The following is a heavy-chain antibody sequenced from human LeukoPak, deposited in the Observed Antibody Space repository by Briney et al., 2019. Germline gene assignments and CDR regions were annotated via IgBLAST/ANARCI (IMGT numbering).Heavy chain of an antibody. J-gene: IGHJ4*02. CDR2: ISSSSSYI. D-gene: IGHD5-24*01. V-gene: IGHV3-21*01. Sequence: GGSLRLSCAASGFTFSSYSMNWVRQAPGKGLEWVSSISSSSSYIYYADSVKGRFTISRDNAKNSLYLQMNSLRAEDTAVYYCARDRAIHQRWLQLYYFDYWGQGTLVTVSS. CDR1: GFTFSSYS. CDR3: ARDRAIHQRWLQLYYFDY.